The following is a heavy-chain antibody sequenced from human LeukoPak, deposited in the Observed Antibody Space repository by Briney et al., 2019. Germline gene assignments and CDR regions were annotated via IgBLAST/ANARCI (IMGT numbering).Heavy chain of an antibody. V-gene: IGHV3-20*04. D-gene: IGHD1-26*01. CDR2: INWNGGST. J-gene: IGHJ4*02. CDR3: ARDRGPVGATTGFDY. Sequence: PGGSLRLSCAASGFTVSSNYMSWVRQAPGKGLEWVSGINWNGGSTGYADSVKGRFTISRDNAKNSLYLQMNSLRAEDTALYYCARDRGPVGATTGFDYWGQGTLVTVSS. CDR1: GFTVSSNY.